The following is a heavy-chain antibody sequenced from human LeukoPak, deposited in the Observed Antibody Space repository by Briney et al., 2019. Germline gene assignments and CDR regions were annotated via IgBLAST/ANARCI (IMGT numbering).Heavy chain of an antibody. D-gene: IGHD3-10*02. CDR1: GFTLSSYE. J-gene: IGHJ6*04. CDR2: ISSSGSTI. V-gene: IGHV3-48*03. Sequence: GGALRLSCAASGFTLSSYEMNWVRQAPGKGLEWVSYISSSGSTIYYADSVKGRFTISRDNAKNSLYLQMNSLRAEDTAVYYCAELGITMIGGVWGKGTTVTISS. CDR3: AELGITMIGGV.